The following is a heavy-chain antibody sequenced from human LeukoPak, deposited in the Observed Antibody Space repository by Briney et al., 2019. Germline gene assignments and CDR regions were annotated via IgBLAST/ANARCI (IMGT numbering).Heavy chain of an antibody. D-gene: IGHD3-10*01. CDR3: AREHYGSGSYYFVY. Sequence: GGSLRLSCAASGFTFSSYAMSWVRQAPGKGLEWVSAISGSGGSTYYADSVKGRFTISRDNSKNSLYLQMNSLRAEDTAVNYCAREHYGSGSYYFVYWGQGTLVTVSS. CDR1: GFTFSSYA. CDR2: ISGSGGST. J-gene: IGHJ4*02. V-gene: IGHV3-23*01.